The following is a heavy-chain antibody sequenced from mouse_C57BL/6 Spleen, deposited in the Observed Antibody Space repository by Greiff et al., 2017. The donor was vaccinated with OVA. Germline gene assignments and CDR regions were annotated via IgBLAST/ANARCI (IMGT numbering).Heavy chain of an antibody. J-gene: IGHJ4*01. D-gene: IGHD1-1*01. V-gene: IGHV1-59*01. CDR3: ARAHYYYGSSPYYAMDY. Sequence: VQLQQPGAELVRPGTSVKLSCKASGYTFTSYWMHWVKQRPGQGLEWIGVIDPSDSYTNYNQKFKGKATLTVDTSSSTAYMQLSSLTSEDSAVYYCARAHYYYGSSPYYAMDYWGQGTSVTVSS. CDR2: IDPSDSYT. CDR1: GYTFTSYW.